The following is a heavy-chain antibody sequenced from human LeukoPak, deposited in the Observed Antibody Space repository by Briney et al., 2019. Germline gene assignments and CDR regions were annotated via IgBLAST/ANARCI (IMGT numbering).Heavy chain of an antibody. D-gene: IGHD2-2*01. CDR2: IYYSGST. CDR3: ARGPGYCSSTSCPNYYYYGMDV. Sequence: SETLSLTCTVSGGSISSGGYSWSWIRQHPGKGLEWIGYIYYSGSTYYNPSLKSRVTISVDTSKNQFSLKLSSVTAADTAVYYCARGPGYCSSTSCPNYYYYGMDVWGQGTTVTVSS. V-gene: IGHV4-31*03. J-gene: IGHJ6*02. CDR1: GGSISSGGYS.